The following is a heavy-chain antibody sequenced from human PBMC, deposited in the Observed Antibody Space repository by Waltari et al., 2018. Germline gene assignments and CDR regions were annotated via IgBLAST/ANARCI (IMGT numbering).Heavy chain of an antibody. CDR2: IREDGGDT. D-gene: IGHD6-25*01. Sequence: EVQLVQPGGGLVHPGGSLRPPWLTSGFDFDTFWRTWVRQAPGKGLEWVANIREDGGDTYYLDSVKGRFTISRDNANNSLYLEMDSLTVEDTGVYYCVTRVAAAGWGQGTLVTVSS. CDR3: VTRVAAAG. CDR1: GFDFDTFW. J-gene: IGHJ4*02. V-gene: IGHV3-7*01.